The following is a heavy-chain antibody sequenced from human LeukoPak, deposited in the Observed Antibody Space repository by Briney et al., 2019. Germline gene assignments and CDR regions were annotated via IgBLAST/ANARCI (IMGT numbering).Heavy chain of an antibody. D-gene: IGHD1-26*01. CDR2: IIPILGIA. V-gene: IGHV1-69*04. Sequence: SVKVSCKASGGTLSSYAISWVRQAPGQGLEWMGRIIPILGIANYAQKFQGRVTITADKSTSTAYMELSSLRSEDTAVYYCARDSKWELLEYYFDYWGQGTLVTVSS. J-gene: IGHJ4*02. CDR1: GGTLSSYA. CDR3: ARDSKWELLEYYFDY.